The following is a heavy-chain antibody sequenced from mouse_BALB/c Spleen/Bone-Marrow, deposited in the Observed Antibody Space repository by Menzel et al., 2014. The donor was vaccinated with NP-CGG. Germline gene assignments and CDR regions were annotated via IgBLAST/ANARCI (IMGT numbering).Heavy chain of an antibody. V-gene: IGHV1-52*01. Sequence: VQLQQSGAELVRPGASVKPSCKASGYTFTSYWMNWVKQRPEQGLEWIGRIDPYDSETHYNQKYKDKAILTLDKSSSTAYMQLSSLTSEDSAVYYCAREDYGYAMDYWGQGTSVTVSS. CDR2: IDPYDSET. D-gene: IGHD1-1*01. CDR3: AREDYGYAMDY. J-gene: IGHJ4*01. CDR1: GYTFTSYW.